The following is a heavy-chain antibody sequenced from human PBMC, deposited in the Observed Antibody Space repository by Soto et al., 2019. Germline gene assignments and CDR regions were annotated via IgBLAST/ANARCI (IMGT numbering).Heavy chain of an antibody. CDR3: AKPLHSSGWYVDY. CDR1: GFTFSSYA. J-gene: IGHJ4*02. V-gene: IGHV3-23*01. D-gene: IGHD6-19*01. CDR2: ISGSGGST. Sequence: PGGSMRLSCAASGFTFSSYAMSCVRQAPGKGLEWVSAISGSGGSTYYADSVKGRFTISRDNSKNTLYLQMNGLRAEDTAVYYCAKPLHSSGWYVDYWGQGTLVTVSS.